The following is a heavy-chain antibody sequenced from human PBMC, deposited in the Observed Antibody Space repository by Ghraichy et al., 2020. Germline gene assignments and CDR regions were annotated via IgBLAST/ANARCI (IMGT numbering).Heavy chain of an antibody. CDR3: ARVGSSGWSDY. CDR1: GGSISSYY. V-gene: IGHV4-4*07. Sequence: SQTLSLTCTVSGGSISSYYWSWIRQPAGKGLECIGRIYTSGSTNYNPSLKSRVTMSVDTSKNQFSLKLSSVTAADTAVYYCARVGSSGWSDYWGQGTLVTVSS. CDR2: IYTSGST. J-gene: IGHJ4*02. D-gene: IGHD6-19*01.